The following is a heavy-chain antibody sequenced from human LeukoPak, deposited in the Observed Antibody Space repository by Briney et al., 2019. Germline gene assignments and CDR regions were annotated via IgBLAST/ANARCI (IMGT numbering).Heavy chain of an antibody. D-gene: IGHD3-22*01. V-gene: IGHV4-34*01. Sequence: SETLSLTCAVYGGSFSGYYWSWIRQPPGKGLEWIGEINHSGSTNYNPSLKSRATISVDTSKNQFSLKLSSVTAADTAVYYCARQRRHYYDSSGYSDFDYWGQGTLVTVSS. CDR3: ARQRRHYYDSSGYSDFDY. CDR1: GGSFSGYY. CDR2: INHSGST. J-gene: IGHJ4*02.